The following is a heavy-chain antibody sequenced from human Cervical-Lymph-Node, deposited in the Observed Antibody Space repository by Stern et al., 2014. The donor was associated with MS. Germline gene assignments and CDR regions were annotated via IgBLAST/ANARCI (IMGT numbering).Heavy chain of an antibody. J-gene: IGHJ5*02. CDR3: ARQGSIAGLFDP. CDR1: GFTVRSNH. D-gene: IGHD6-6*01. V-gene: IGHV3-66*04. CDR2: IYPGGNT. Sequence: VQLVESGGGLVQPGGSLRLSCAASGFTVRSNHLSWVRQAPGKGLESVSVIYPGGNTYYADSVKGRVAISRDNSKNMLHLQMNSLRAEDTAVYYCARQGSIAGLFDPWGQGTLVTVSS.